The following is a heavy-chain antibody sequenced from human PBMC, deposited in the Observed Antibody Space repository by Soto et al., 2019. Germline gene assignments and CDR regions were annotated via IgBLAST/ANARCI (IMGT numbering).Heavy chain of an antibody. CDR3: ARGLRWVGELLSPESSAWFDT. CDR2: IYYSGST. Sequence: PSETLSLTCTVSGGSINIGNYYWGWIRQPPGKGLEWIGSIYYSGSTYYNPSLKSRVTISVDTSKNQSSLKLSCLTAADTAVYYCARGLRWVGELLSPESSAWFDTWGQETLFTVSS. D-gene: IGHD3-10*01. CDR1: GGSINIGNYY. J-gene: IGHJ5*02. V-gene: IGHV4-39*07.